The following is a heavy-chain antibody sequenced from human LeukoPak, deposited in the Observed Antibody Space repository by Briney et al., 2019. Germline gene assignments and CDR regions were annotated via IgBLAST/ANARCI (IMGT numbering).Heavy chain of an antibody. CDR3: ARLRDIEFDY. V-gene: IGHV4-39*01. J-gene: IGHJ4*02. CDR1: GGSFSSYY. CDR2: IYYSGST. Sequence: SETLSLTCAVYGGSFSSYYWGWIRQPPGKGLEWTGRIYYSGSTYYNPSLESRVTISIDTSKNQFSLKLSSVTAADAAVYYCARLRDIEFDYWGQGILVTVSS. D-gene: IGHD5-12*01.